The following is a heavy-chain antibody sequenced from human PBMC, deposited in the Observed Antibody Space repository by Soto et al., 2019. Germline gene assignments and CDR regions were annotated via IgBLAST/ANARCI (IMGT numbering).Heavy chain of an antibody. V-gene: IGHV1-18*01. CDR1: GYTFTSYG. CDR2: ISAYNGNT. Sequence: ASVKVSCKASGYTFTSYGISWVRQAPGQGLEWMGWISAYNGNTNYAQKLQGRVTMTTDTSTSTAYMELRSLRSDDTAVYYCAVPSTVTTAFAIWGQGTMVTVSS. J-gene: IGHJ3*02. CDR3: AVPSTVTTAFAI. D-gene: IGHD4-17*01.